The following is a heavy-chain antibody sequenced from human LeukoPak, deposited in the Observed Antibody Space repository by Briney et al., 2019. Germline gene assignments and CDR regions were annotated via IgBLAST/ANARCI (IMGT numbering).Heavy chain of an antibody. D-gene: IGHD6-13*01. V-gene: IGHV7-4-1*02. CDR3: AREGYSSPYHFDY. Sequence: ASVKVSCKASGYTFTTYAINWVRQAPGQGLEWMGWINTNTGNPPYAQGFTGRFVFSLDTSVSTAYLQISSLKAEDTAVYYCAREGYSSPYHFDYWGQGTLVTVSS. J-gene: IGHJ4*02. CDR1: GYTFTTYA. CDR2: INTNTGNP.